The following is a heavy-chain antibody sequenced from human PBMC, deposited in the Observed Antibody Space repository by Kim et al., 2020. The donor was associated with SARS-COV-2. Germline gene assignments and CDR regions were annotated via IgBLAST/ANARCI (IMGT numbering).Heavy chain of an antibody. CDR2: IYYSGST. Sequence: SETLSLTCTVSGGSISSYYWSWIRQPPGKGLEWIGYIYYSGSTNYNPSLKSRVTISVDTSKNQFSLKLSSVTAADTAVYYCARLSYSSSSLDYWGQGTLVTVSS. CDR1: GGSISSYY. V-gene: IGHV4-59*01. CDR3: ARLSYSSSSLDY. D-gene: IGHD6-6*01. J-gene: IGHJ4*02.